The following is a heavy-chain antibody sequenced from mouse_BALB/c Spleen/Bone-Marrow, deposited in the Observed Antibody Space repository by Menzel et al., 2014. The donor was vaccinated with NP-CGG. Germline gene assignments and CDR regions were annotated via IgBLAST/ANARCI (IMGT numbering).Heavy chain of an antibody. D-gene: IGHD1-1*02. J-gene: IGHJ4*01. CDR3: ARRGNYGHAMDY. V-gene: IGHV1-18*01. CDR2: ISPNNGGT. Sequence: VQLQQSGPEVVKPGASVKIPCKTSGYTFTDYNVDWVKQSQGKSLEWTGDISPNNGGTIYNQKFKGKATLTVDKSSSTAYIELRSLTSEDTAVYYCARRGNYGHAMDYWGQGTSVTVSS. CDR1: GYTFTDYN.